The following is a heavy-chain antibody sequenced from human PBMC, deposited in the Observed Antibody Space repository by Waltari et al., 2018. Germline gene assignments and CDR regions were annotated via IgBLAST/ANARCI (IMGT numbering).Heavy chain of an antibody. Sequence: QVQLQQWGAGLLKPSETLSLTCAVYGGSFSGYYWSWIRQPPGKGLEWIGEINHSGSTNYNPSLKSRVTISVDTSKNQFSLKLSSVTAADTDVYYCARGRKDYYYYYYMDVWGKGTTVTVSS. CDR1: GGSFSGYY. J-gene: IGHJ6*03. CDR3: ARGRKDYYYYYYMDV. CDR2: INHSGST. V-gene: IGHV4-34*01.